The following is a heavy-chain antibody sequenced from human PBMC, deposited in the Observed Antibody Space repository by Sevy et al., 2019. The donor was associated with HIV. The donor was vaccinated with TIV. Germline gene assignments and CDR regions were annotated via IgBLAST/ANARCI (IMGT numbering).Heavy chain of an antibody. CDR3: ARYTHSVPILGVVTKTAYGMDV. CDR1: GYTFTHYG. J-gene: IGHJ6*02. Sequence: ASVKVSCRASGYTFTHYGISWVRQAPGQGLEWMGWISTYNGNTEYAYKVQGSVTMTTDTSTSTSYMELRSLRSDDTAVYYCARYTHSVPILGVVTKTAYGMDVWGQGTTVTVSS. CDR2: ISTYNGNT. D-gene: IGHD3-3*01. V-gene: IGHV1-18*01.